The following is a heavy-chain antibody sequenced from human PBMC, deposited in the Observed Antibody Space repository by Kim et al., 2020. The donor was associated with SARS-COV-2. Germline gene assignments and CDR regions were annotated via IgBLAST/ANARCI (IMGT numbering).Heavy chain of an antibody. D-gene: IGHD6-6*01. CDR3: ARDGSRYSSSWFDP. CDR2: INPSGGST. J-gene: IGHJ5*02. Sequence: ASVKVSCKASGYTFTSYYMHWVRQAPGQGLEWMGIINPSGGSTSYAQKFQGRVAMTMDTSTSTVYMELSSLRSEDTAVYYCARDGSRYSSSWFDPGAREPWSPSPQ. V-gene: IGHV1-46*01. CDR1: GYTFTSYY.